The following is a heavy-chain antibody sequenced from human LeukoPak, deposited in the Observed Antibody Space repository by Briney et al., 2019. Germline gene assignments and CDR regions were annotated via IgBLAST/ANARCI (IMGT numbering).Heavy chain of an antibody. J-gene: IGHJ6*02. V-gene: IGHV1-8*01. Sequence: GASVKVSCKASGYTFTSYGINWVRQATGQGLEWMGWMNPNSGNTGYAQKFQGRVTMTRNTSISTAYMEVSSLRSEDTAVYYCARGPRYSSGWYGMDVWGQGTTVTVSS. CDR3: ARGPRYSSGWYGMDV. D-gene: IGHD6-19*01. CDR1: GYTFTSYG. CDR2: MNPNSGNT.